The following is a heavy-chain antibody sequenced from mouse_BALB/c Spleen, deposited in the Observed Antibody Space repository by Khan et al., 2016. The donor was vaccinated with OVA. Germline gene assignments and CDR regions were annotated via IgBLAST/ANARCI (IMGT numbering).Heavy chain of an antibody. CDR2: ISSGTNTL. D-gene: IGHD1-1*01. V-gene: IGHV5-17*02. CDR1: GFTFSGFG. Sequence: EVELVESGGGLVQPGGSRKLSCAASGFTFSGFGMHWVRQAPVRGLEWVAYISSGTNTLSYAYTVKDRFTISRYNPKTTLLLQMTSLSAEDTAMYVCARTDYYDIDYWGQGTTRTVSS. CDR3: ARTDYYDIDY. J-gene: IGHJ2*01.